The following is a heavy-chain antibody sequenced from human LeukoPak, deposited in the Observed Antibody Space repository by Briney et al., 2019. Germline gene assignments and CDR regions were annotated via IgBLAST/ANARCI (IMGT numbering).Heavy chain of an antibody. D-gene: IGHD5-12*01. CDR1: GFTFSSYS. CDR2: ISSSSSYI. CDR3: ARVGDGYNHFDY. Sequence: GGSLRLSCAASGFTFSSYSTNWVRQAPGKGLEWVSSISSSSSYIYYADSVKGRFTISRDNAKNSLYLQMNSLRAEDTAVYYCARVGDGYNHFDYWGQGTLVTVSS. J-gene: IGHJ4*02. V-gene: IGHV3-21*01.